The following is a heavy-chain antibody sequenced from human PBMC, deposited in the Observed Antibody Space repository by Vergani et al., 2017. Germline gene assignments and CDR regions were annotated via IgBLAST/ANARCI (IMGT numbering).Heavy chain of an antibody. CDR3: TRSECIGTTCYGHYFDL. D-gene: IGHD2/OR15-2a*01. CDR1: GFRVTTYY. J-gene: IGHJ4*01. Sequence: VELLESGGGLAQPGGSLRVSCSASGFRVTTYYMSWVRQAPGKGLEWVSVIKSDGRTSYAESVRGRFTISRDTSRNAVYLQMNILRVEDTCVYYCTRSECIGTTCYGHYFDLWGHGILVTVSS. V-gene: IGHV3-66*02. CDR2: IKSDGRT.